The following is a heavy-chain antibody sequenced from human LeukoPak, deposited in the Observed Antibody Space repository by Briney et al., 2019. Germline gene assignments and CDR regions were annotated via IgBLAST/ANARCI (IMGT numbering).Heavy chain of an antibody. Sequence: GGSLTLSCAASGFTFDDYAMHWVRQAPGKGLEWVSGLSWNSGTIGYADSVEGRFTISRDNAKNSLYLQMNSLRAEDTAVYYCAELGITMIGGVWGKGTTVTISS. CDR2: LSWNSGTI. V-gene: IGHV3-9*01. CDR1: GFTFDDYA. CDR3: AELGITMIGGV. D-gene: IGHD3-10*02. J-gene: IGHJ6*04.